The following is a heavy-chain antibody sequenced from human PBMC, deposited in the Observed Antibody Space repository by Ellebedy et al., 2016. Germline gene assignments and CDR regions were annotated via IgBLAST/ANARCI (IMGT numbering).Heavy chain of an antibody. J-gene: IGHJ5*02. CDR2: ISDSGGST. CDR3: ARGTIAAPGIDL. Sequence: GGSLRLSCAASGFPFSTSFMNWARQAPGKGPEWVSAISDSGGSTYYADSVKGRLIISRDNSKNTLYLQMNGLRAEDTAVYHCARGTIAAPGIDLWGQGALVTVSS. D-gene: IGHD6-13*01. V-gene: IGHV3-23*01. CDR1: GFPFSTSF.